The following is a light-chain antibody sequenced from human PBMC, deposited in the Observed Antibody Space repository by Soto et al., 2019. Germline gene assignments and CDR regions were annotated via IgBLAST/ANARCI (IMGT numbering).Light chain of an antibody. CDR3: QKCDSAPWT. J-gene: IGKJ1*01. CDR2: AAS. CDR1: QGISNY. V-gene: IGKV1-27*01. Sequence: DIQMTQSPSSLSASVGDRVTITGRASQGISNYLAWYQQKPGKVPELLIYAASTLQPGVSSRFSGNGSETDFALTINSLQPGDAATYYCQKCDSAPWTFGPGTKVDIK.